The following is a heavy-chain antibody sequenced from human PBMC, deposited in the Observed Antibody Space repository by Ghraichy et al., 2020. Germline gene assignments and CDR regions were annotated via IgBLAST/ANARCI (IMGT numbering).Heavy chain of an antibody. CDR1: GGSISSGGYY. CDR2: IYYSGST. Sequence: SQTLSLTCTVSGGSISSGGYYWSWIRQHPGKGLEWIGYIYYSGSTYYNPSLKSRVTISVDTSKNQFSLKLSSVTAADTAVYYCARDATGLLFVDYWGQGTLVTVSS. CDR3: ARDATGLLFVDY. V-gene: IGHV4-31*03. J-gene: IGHJ4*02. D-gene: IGHD2-2*01.